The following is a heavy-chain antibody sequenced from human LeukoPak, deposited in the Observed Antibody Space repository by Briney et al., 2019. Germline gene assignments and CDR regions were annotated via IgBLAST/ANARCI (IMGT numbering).Heavy chain of an antibody. Sequence: SQTLSLTCAISGANVSSNSAAWNWIRPSPSSGLEWLGRTYYRSKWYNDYAVSVKGRVTINPDTSKNQFSLQLNSVTPEDTAVYYCAREATGWRPLDFWGQGTLVTVSS. V-gene: IGHV6-1*01. D-gene: IGHD6-19*01. J-gene: IGHJ4*02. CDR2: TYYRSKWYN. CDR3: AREATGWRPLDF. CDR1: GANVSSNSAA.